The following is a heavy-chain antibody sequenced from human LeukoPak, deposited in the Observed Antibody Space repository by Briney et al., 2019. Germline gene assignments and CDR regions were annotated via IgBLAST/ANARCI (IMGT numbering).Heavy chain of an antibody. CDR2: IYPGDSDT. J-gene: IGHJ4*02. CDR1: GYSFTSYW. Sequence: GESLKISCKGSGYSFTSYWIGWVRQMPGKGLEWMGIIYPGDSDTRYSPSFQGQVTISADKSISTAYLQWSSLKASDTAMYYCAIQGRTFFGARPDYFDYWGQGTLVTVSS. CDR3: AIQGRTFFGARPDYFDY. D-gene: IGHD6-6*01. V-gene: IGHV5-51*01.